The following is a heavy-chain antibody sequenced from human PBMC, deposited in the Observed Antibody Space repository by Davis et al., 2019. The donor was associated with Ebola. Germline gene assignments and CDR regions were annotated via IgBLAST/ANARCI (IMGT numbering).Heavy chain of an antibody. D-gene: IGHD3-9*01. CDR3: ARDAGLRYFDWLPDHYYYYYGMDV. V-gene: IGHV1-18*04. CDR1: GYTFTSYG. Sequence: ASVKVSCKASGYTFTSYGISWVRQAPGQGLEWMGWISAYNGNTNYAQKLQGRVTMTTDTSTSTAYMELRSLRSDDPAVYYCARDAGLRYFDWLPDHYYYYYGMDVWGQGTTVTVSS. CDR2: ISAYNGNT. J-gene: IGHJ6*02.